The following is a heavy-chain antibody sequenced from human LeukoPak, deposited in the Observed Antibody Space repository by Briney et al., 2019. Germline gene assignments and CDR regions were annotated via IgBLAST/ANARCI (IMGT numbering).Heavy chain of an antibody. D-gene: IGHD2-15*01. V-gene: IGHV1-46*01. CDR2: INPSGGST. J-gene: IGHJ5*02. Sequence: GASVKVSCKASGYTFTSYYMHWVRQAPGQGLEWMGIINPSGGSTSYAQKFQGRVTMTRDTSTSTVYMELSSLRSEDTAVYYCARGRDYCSGGSCYYIYNWFDPWGQGTLVTVSS. CDR1: GYTFTSYY. CDR3: ARGRDYCSGGSCYYIYNWFDP.